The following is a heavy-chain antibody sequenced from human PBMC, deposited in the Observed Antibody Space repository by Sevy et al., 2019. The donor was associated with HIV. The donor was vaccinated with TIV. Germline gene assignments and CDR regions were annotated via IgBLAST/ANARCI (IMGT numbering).Heavy chain of an antibody. CDR2: ISSSGSTI. D-gene: IGHD3-22*01. CDR1: GFTFSDYY. V-gene: IGHV3-11*04. CDR3: ARDYSSEGRDYYDSSLDYFDY. Sequence: GGSLRLSCAASGFTFSDYYMSWIRQAPGKGLEWVSYISSSGSTIYYADSVKGRFTISRDNAKNSLYLQMNSLRAEDTAVYYCARDYSSEGRDYYDSSLDYFDYWGQGTLVTVSS. J-gene: IGHJ4*02.